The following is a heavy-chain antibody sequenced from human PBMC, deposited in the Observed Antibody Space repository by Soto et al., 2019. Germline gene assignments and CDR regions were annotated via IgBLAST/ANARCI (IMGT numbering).Heavy chain of an antibody. J-gene: IGHJ4*02. CDR1: GVSVRSYT. V-gene: IGHV4-4*07. CDR3: ARDGMTTGDT. D-gene: IGHD2-21*02. CDR2: VFSSVSA. Sequence: SETLSLTCIVSGVSVRSYTWSWVRQPANKGLEWIGRVFSSVSATCNPSLKSRVSISMDTPENRISLKLDSVTAADAGVYFCARDGMTTGDTWGPGTLVTVSS.